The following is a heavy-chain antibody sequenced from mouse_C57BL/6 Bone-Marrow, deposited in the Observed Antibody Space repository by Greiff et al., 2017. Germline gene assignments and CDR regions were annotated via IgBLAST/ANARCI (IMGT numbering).Heavy chain of an antibody. J-gene: IGHJ4*01. D-gene: IGHD3-1*01. CDR1: GYTFTSYG. V-gene: IGHV1-81*01. Sequence: QVQLQQSGAELARPGASVKLSCKASGYTFTSYGISWVKQRTGHGLEWIGDIYPGGGYTNYNEKFKGKATLTADKSSSTAYMQFSSLTSEDSAIYYCAREGAFYYAMDYWGQGTSVTVSS. CDR3: AREGAFYYAMDY. CDR2: IYPGGGYT.